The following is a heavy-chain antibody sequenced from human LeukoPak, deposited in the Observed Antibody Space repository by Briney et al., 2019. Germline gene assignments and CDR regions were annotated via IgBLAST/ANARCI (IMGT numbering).Heavy chain of an antibody. J-gene: IGHJ4*02. CDR1: GFTFSNAW. D-gene: IGHD1-7*01. CDR3: AKKVNWNYGSIGAY. CDR2: IKSKTDGGTT. V-gene: IGHV3-15*01. Sequence: GGSLRLSYAASGFTFSNAWMSWVRQAPGKGLEWVGRIKSKTDGGTTDYAAPVKGRFTISRDDSKNTLYLQMNSLRAEDTAVYYCAKKVNWNYGSIGAYWGQGTLVTVSS.